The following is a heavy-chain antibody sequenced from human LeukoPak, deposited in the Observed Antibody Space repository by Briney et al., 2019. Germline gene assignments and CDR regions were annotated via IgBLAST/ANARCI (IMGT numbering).Heavy chain of an antibody. V-gene: IGHV4-31*03. D-gene: IGHD6-13*01. CDR3: AREAAAAANWFDP. CDR1: GGSISSGGYY. Sequence: PSETLSLTCTVSGGSISSGGYYWSWIRQHPGKGLEWIGYIYYSGSTYYNPSLKSRVTISVDTSKNQFSLKLSSVTAADTAVYYCAREAAAAANWFDPWGQETLVTVSS. CDR2: IYYSGST. J-gene: IGHJ5*02.